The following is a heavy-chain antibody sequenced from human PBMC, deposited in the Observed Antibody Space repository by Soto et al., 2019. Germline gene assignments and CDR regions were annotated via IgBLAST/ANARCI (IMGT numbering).Heavy chain of an antibody. CDR3: AKDPTRGDSSGWYSEYFQH. V-gene: IGHV3-23*01. D-gene: IGHD6-19*01. CDR2: ISGSGGST. CDR1: GFTFSSYA. Sequence: GGSLRLSCAASGFTFSSYAMSWVRQAPGKGLEWVSAISGSGGSTYYADSVKGRFTISRDNSKNTLYLQMNSLRAEDTAVYYCAKDPTRGDSSGWYSEYFQHWGQGTLVTVSS. J-gene: IGHJ1*01.